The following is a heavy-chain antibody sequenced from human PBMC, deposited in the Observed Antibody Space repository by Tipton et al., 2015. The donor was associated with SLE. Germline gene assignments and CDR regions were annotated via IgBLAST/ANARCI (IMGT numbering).Heavy chain of an antibody. CDR1: GGSISSGDYY. J-gene: IGHJ4*02. D-gene: IGHD5-12*01. CDR3: ARDGDSGYGKFDY. CDR2: IYYSGST. Sequence: TLSLTCTVSGGSISSGDYYWSWIRQPPGKGLEWIGYIYYSGSTYYNPSLKSRVTISVDTSKNQFSLKLSSVTATDTAVYYCARDGDSGYGKFDYWGQGTLVTVSS. V-gene: IGHV4-30-4*01.